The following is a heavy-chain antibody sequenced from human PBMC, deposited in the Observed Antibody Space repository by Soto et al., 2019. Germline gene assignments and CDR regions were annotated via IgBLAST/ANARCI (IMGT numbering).Heavy chain of an antibody. CDR3: ARKDYFASGIYHFDY. D-gene: IGHD3-10*01. CDR1: GYTFTSYH. V-gene: IGHV1-46*01. CDR2: SNTRGGST. J-gene: IGHJ5*01. Sequence: EASVQVSCKASGYTFTSYHMHCVRQPPGQGLEWMGLSNTRGGSTSYAQKFQGRVTLTRDISASTAYMELSSLTSEDTGVYYCARKDYFASGIYHFDYWGHGTLVTVSS.